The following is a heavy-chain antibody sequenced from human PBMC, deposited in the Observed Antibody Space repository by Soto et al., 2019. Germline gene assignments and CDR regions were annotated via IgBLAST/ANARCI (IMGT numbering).Heavy chain of an antibody. CDR1: GFTFSSYD. Sequence: PGESLRLSCAASGFTFSSYDMHWVRQAPGQGLEWVAVISYDGSNKKYVDSVKGRFSISRDNSKNTVYLQMNSLRAEDSGVYYCAKDPLLDYWGQGTLVTVSS. V-gene: IGHV3-30*18. J-gene: IGHJ4*02. CDR2: ISYDGSNK. D-gene: IGHD2-15*01. CDR3: AKDPLLDY.